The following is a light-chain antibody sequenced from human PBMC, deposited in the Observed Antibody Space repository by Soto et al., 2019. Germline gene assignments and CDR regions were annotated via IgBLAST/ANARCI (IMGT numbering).Light chain of an antibody. J-gene: IGLJ1*01. CDR1: SSDVGGYNY. CDR3: SSYTSSSTPFV. V-gene: IGLV2-14*01. Sequence: QSVLTQPASVSGSPGQSITISCTGTSSDVGGYNYVSWYQQHPGKAPKLMIYEVSNRPSGVSNRFSGSESGNTASLTISGLQAEDEADYYCSSYTSSSTPFVFGTGTKVTV. CDR2: EVS.